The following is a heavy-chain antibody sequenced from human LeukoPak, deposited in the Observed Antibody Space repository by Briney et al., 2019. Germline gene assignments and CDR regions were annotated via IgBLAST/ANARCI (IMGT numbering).Heavy chain of an antibody. J-gene: IGHJ4*02. Sequence: ASVKVSCKASGYTFTNYGINWVRQAPGQGLEWMGWISAYNGNTNFAQNLQGRVTMTTDTSTNTAYMELRSLRSDDTAVYYCARAAYYYASGSHCLDYWGQGTLVTVSS. CDR2: ISAYNGNT. D-gene: IGHD3-10*01. CDR1: GYTFTNYG. CDR3: ARAAYYYASGSHCLDY. V-gene: IGHV1-18*01.